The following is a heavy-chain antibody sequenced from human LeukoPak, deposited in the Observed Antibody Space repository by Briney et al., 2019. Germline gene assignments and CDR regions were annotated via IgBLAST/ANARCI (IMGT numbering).Heavy chain of an antibody. CDR2: IKQDGSEK. J-gene: IGHJ5*02. V-gene: IGHV3-7*01. CDR1: GFTFSSYW. CDR3: AREYYYGSGTDWFDP. D-gene: IGHD3-10*01. Sequence: PGGSLKLSCAASGFTFSSYWMSWVRQAPGKGLEWVANIKQDGSEKYYVDSVKGRFTISRDNAKNSLYLQMNSLRAEDTAVYYCAREYYYGSGTDWFDPWGQGTLVTVSS.